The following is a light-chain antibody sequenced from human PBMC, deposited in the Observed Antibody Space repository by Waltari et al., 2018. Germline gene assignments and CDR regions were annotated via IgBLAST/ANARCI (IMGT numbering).Light chain of an antibody. Sequence: QSALTQTATVSGSPGQSITISCSGASSDIGKYNLVCWYQQHPGKAPTLIIYDANKRPSGVSHRCSRSKSGNTVFLTISWLQTADQADYYCCSYAGSAVSVYGGGTKLTVL. CDR3: CSYAGSAVSV. CDR2: DAN. CDR1: SSDIGKYNL. J-gene: IGLJ3*02. V-gene: IGLV2-23*01.